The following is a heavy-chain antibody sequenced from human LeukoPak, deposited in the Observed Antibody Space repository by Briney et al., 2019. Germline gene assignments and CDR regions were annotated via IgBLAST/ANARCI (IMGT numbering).Heavy chain of an antibody. V-gene: IGHV4-59*01. J-gene: IGHJ4*02. CDR3: ARDPARVEYYFDY. CDR2: IYYSGST. Sequence: SETLSPTCTVSGGSISSYYWSWIRQPPGKGLEWIGYIYYSGSTNYNPSLKSRVTISVDTSKNQFSLKLSSVTAADTAVYYCARDPARVEYYFDYWGQGTLVTVSS. CDR1: GGSISSYY.